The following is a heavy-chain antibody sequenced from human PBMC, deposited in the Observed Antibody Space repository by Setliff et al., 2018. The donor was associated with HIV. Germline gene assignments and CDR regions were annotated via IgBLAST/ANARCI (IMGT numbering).Heavy chain of an antibody. V-gene: IGHV3-48*03. D-gene: IGHD2-8*02. CDR3: ATLDLGDIVLGNPRLFYFQH. CDR1: GFTFRSYE. J-gene: IGHJ1*01. Sequence: GGSLRLSCAASGFTFRSYEMNWVRQAPGKGLEWVSHIGSSGNTINYADSVEGRFTVSRDNAKNSLYLQMNSLRAEDTAVYYCATLDLGDIVLGNPRLFYFQHWGQGTLVTAPQ. CDR2: IGSSGNTI.